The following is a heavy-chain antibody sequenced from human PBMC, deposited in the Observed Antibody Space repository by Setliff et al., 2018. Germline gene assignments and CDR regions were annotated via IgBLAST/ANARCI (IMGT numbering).Heavy chain of an antibody. V-gene: IGHV4-34*01. CDR3: ARVPPQCYFDY. D-gene: IGHD6-19*01. Sequence: SETLSLTCAVYGGSFSGYYWNWIRQPPGKGLEWIGEINHSGSTNYNPSLKSRVTISVDTSKNQFSLKLSSVTAADSAIYYCARVPPQCYFDYWGQGTLVTVSS. CDR2: INHSGST. J-gene: IGHJ4*02. CDR1: GGSFSGYY.